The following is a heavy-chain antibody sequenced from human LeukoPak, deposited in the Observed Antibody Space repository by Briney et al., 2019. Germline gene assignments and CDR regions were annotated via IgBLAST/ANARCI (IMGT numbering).Heavy chain of an antibody. CDR3: ARGGAPTLFSFDY. V-gene: IGHV1-58*02. D-gene: IGHD3-16*01. CDR2: IVVGSGNT. CDR1: EFTFTSSA. Sequence: SVKVSCKTSEFTFTSSAMQWVRQARGQRLEWIGWIVVGSGNTKYAQKFQERVAITRDTSTSTAYMELSSLRSEDTAVYYCARGGAPTLFSFDYWGQGTLVTVSS. J-gene: IGHJ4*02.